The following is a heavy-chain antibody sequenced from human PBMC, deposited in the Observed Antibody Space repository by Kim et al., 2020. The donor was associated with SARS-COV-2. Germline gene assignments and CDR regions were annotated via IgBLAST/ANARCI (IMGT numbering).Heavy chain of an antibody. D-gene: IGHD6-13*01. CDR1: GGSFSGYY. Sequence: SETLSLTCAVYGGSFSGYYWSWIRQPPGKGLEWIGEINHSGSTNYNPSLKSRVTISVDTSKNQFSLKLSSVTAADTAVYYCRARAAVAYYYYGMDVWGQGTTVTVSS. J-gene: IGHJ6*02. V-gene: IGHV4-34*01. CDR2: INHSGST. CDR3: RARAAVAYYYYGMDV.